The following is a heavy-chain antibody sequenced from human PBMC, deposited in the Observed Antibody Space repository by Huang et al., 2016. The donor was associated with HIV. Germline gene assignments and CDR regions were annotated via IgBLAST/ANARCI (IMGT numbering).Heavy chain of an antibody. V-gene: IGHV4-39*02. CDR3: ARTGVAVSDDPEYFQH. CDR1: GDSINSNTFY. Sequence: QESGPGLVGPSETLSLTCAVSGDSINSNTFYWGWLRRPPVKGLAGIGSICYSGTQEYNPARKRRARIGVGSSKKRIFLHLSSVTAADNGGYDWARTGVAVSDDPEYFQHWGQGALVTIS. CDR2: ICYSGTQ. D-gene: IGHD3-3*01. J-gene: IGHJ1*01.